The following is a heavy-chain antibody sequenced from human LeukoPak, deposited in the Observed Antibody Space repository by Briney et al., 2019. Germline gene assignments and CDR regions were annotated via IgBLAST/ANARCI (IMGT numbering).Heavy chain of an antibody. D-gene: IGHD5-24*01. CDR2: ISYDGSNK. CDR3: ARELGEETATTPYGMDV. J-gene: IGHJ6*02. V-gene: IGHV3-30-3*01. CDR1: GFTFSSYA. Sequence: GGSLRLSCAASGFTFSSYAMHWVRQAPGKGLEWVAVISYDGSNKYYADSVKGRFTISRDNSKNTLYLQMNSLRAEDTAVYYCARELGEETATTPYGMDVWGQGTTVTVSS.